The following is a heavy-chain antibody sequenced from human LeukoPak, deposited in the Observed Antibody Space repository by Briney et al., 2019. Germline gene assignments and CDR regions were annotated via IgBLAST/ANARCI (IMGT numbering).Heavy chain of an antibody. CDR2: INPHSGGT. J-gene: IGHJ4*02. V-gene: IGHV1-2*02. D-gene: IGHD3-10*01. Sequence: ASVKVSCKASGYTFTGYYMHWVRRAPGQGLEWMGWINPHSGGTNYAQKFQGRVIMTRDTSISTAYMELSRLTFDDTAVYYCASGSASSGTGGYWGQGTLVTVSS. CDR1: GYTFTGYY. CDR3: ASGSASSGTGGY.